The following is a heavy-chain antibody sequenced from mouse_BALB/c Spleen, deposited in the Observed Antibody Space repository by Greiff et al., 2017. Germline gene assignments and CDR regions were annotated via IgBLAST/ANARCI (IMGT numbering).Heavy chain of an antibody. D-gene: IGHD1-3*01. CDR2: IDPSDSYT. CDR3: TRWGTTITHYFDY. V-gene: IGHV1S127*01. Sequence: VQLQQPGAELVKPGASVKMSCKASGYTFTSYWMHWVKQRPGQGLEWIGVIDPSDSYTSYNQKFKGKATLTVDTSSSTAYMQLSSLTSEDSAVYDRTRWGTTITHYFDYWGQGTTRTVAA. CDR1: GYTFTSYW. J-gene: IGHJ2*01.